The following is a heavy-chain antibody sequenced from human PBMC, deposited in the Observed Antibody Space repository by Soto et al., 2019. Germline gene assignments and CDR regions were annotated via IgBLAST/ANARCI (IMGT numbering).Heavy chain of an antibody. CDR3: ARDRGPYFDWLFNYFDY. D-gene: IGHD3-9*01. CDR2: TYYRSKWYN. CDR1: GDSVSSNSAA. Sequence: PSQTLSLTCAISGDSVSSNSAAWNWVRQSPSRGLEWLGRTYYRSKWYNDYAVSVKSRITINPDTSKNQFSLQLNSVTPEDTAVYYCARDRGPYFDWLFNYFDYWGQGTLVTVSS. V-gene: IGHV6-1*01. J-gene: IGHJ4*02.